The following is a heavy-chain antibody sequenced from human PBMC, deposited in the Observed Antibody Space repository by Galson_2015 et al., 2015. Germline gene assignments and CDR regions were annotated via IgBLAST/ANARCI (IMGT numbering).Heavy chain of an antibody. CDR2: LLYSGGT. CDR1: GDSISSSGYY. J-gene: IGHJ4*02. V-gene: IGHV4-39*01. D-gene: IGHD1-26*01. CDR3: ARHSGSYYYFDF. Sequence: APLSLTCTVSGDSISSSGYYWGWIRQPPGKGLEWVGSLLYSGGTYYTPSLKSRVTISVDSSHNLFSLKLSSVTAADTAVYYCARHSGSYYYFDFWGQGTLVTVSS.